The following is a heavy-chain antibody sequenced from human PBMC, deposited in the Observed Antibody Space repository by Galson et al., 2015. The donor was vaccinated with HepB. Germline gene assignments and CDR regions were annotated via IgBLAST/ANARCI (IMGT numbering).Heavy chain of an antibody. Sequence: SVKVSCQPSGYTFTSYAMHWVRQAPGQRLAWMGWINAGNGNTKYSQKFQSRVTITRDPSPSTAYMELRSLRSEDTAVYYCARVSGIAVAGATFDYWGQGTLVTVSS. CDR1: GYTFTSYA. CDR3: ARVSGIAVAGATFDY. V-gene: IGHV1-3*01. D-gene: IGHD6-19*01. J-gene: IGHJ4*02. CDR2: INAGNGNT.